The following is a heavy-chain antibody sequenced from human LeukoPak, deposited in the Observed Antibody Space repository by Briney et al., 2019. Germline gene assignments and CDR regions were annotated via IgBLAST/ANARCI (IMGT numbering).Heavy chain of an antibody. J-gene: IGHJ4*02. CDR3: AKAGLILEWLPFDY. CDR1: GFTFSSYS. V-gene: IGHV3-21*01. CDR2: ISSSSSYI. D-gene: IGHD3-3*01. Sequence: GGSLRLSCAASGFTFSSYSMNWVRQAPGKGLEWVSSISSSSSYIYYADSVKGRFTISRDNAKNSLYLQMNSLRAEDTAVYYCAKAGLILEWLPFDYWGQGTLVTVSS.